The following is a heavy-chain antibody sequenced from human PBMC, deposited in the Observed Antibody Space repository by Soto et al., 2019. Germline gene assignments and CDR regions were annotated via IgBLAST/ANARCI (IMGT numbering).Heavy chain of an antibody. J-gene: IGHJ6*03. D-gene: IGHD3-3*01. Sequence: EVQLLESGGGLVQPGGSLRLSCAASGFTFSNYAMTWVRQAPGKGLEWVSVIRGSGDVTYYADSVHGRFAISRDNSKNTLYLQMNSLRDEDTAIYYCAKHGGPSYSYYMDVWGKGTTVTVSS. CDR1: GFTFSNYA. CDR2: IRGSGDVT. CDR3: AKHGGPSYSYYMDV. V-gene: IGHV3-23*01.